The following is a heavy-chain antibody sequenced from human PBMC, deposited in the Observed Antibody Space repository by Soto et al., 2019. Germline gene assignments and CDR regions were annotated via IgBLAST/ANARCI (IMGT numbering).Heavy chain of an antibody. D-gene: IGHD2-2*02. V-gene: IGHV1-69*13. J-gene: IGHJ6*02. Sequence: SVKVSCKASGGTFSSYAISCVRQAPGQGLEWMGGIIPIFGTANYAQKFQGRVTITADESTSTAYMELSSLRSEDTAVYYCARGACSSTSCYTLDYYYYGMDVWGQGTTVTVSS. CDR3: ARGACSSTSCYTLDYYYYGMDV. CDR1: GGTFSSYA. CDR2: IIPIFGTA.